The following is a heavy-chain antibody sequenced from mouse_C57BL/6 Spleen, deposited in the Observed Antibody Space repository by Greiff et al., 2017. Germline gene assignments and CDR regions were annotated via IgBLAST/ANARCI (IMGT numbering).Heavy chain of an antibody. V-gene: IGHV1-76*01. CDR2: IYPGSGNT. CDR1: GYTFTDYY. D-gene: IGHD2-2*01. J-gene: IGHJ2*01. Sequence: VQLVESGAELVRPGASVKLSCKASGYTFTDYYINWVKQRPGQGLEWIARIYPGSGNTYYNEKFKGKATLTAEKSSSTAYMQLSSLTSEDSAVYFCARSYGSFFDYWGQGTTLTVSS. CDR3: ARSYGSFFDY.